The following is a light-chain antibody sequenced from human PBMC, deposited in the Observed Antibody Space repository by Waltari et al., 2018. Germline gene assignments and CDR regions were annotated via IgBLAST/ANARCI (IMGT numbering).Light chain of an antibody. CDR1: QSIHTW. CDR2: KAS. Sequence: QTTQSPSTLSASVGDKVTITCRASQSIHTWLAWFQLKPGKAPKRLIYKASNLESGVPSRFSGIGSGTEFTLTISSLLPEDFATYYCQQYNSFPYTFGQGTKLEIQ. J-gene: IGKJ2*01. CDR3: QQYNSFPYT. V-gene: IGKV1-5*03.